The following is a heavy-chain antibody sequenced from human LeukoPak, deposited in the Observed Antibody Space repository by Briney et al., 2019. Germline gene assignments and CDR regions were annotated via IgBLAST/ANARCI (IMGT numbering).Heavy chain of an antibody. Sequence: GGSLRLSCAASGFTFSTYDMSWVRQAPGKGLEWVSTISGSGGSTYYADSVKGRFTISRDNSKNTLYLQMNSLRADDTAVYYCARTRTGDSDYWGQGTLVTVSS. CDR2: ISGSGGST. D-gene: IGHD1/OR15-1a*01. CDR3: ARTRTGDSDY. J-gene: IGHJ4*02. V-gene: IGHV3-23*01. CDR1: GFTFSTYD.